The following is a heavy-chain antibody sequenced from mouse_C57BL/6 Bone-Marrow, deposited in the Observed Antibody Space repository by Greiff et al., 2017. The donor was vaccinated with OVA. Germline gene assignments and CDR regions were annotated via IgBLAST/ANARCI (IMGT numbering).Heavy chain of an antibody. CDR3: ARSRNYYGSSYQFYDMDY. J-gene: IGHJ4*01. D-gene: IGHD1-1*01. Sequence: EVQLQQSGPVLVKPGASVKMSCKASGYTFTDYYMNWVKQSHGKSLEWIGVINPYNGGTSYNQKFKGKATLTVDKSSSTAYMELNSLTSEDSAVYYCARSRNYYGSSYQFYDMDYWGQGTSVTVSS. CDR1: GYTFTDYY. V-gene: IGHV1-19*01. CDR2: INPYNGGT.